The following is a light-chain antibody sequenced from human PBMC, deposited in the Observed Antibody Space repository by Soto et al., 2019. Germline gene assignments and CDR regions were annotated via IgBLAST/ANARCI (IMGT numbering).Light chain of an antibody. CDR3: SSYTDTHTFV. Sequence: LTQPPSASGSPGQSVTISCTGTSSDVGGFQYVSWYQQHPGKAPKVMIYEVSQRPSGVPDRFSGSKSGNTASLTVSGLQAEDEADYYCSSYTDTHTFVFGTGTKVTVL. CDR2: EVS. J-gene: IGLJ1*01. CDR1: SSDVGGFQY. V-gene: IGLV2-8*01.